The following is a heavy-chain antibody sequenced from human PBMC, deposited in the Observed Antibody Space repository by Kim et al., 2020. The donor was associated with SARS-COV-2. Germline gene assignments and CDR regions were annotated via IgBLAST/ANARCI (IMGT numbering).Heavy chain of an antibody. J-gene: IGHJ5*02. V-gene: IGHV4-39*01. Sequence: SETLSLTCTVSGGSISSSSYYWGWIRQPPGKGLEWIGSIYYSGSTYYNPSLKSRVTISVDTSKNQFSLRLSSVTAADTAVYYCAGRSIAAAGTGGFDPWGQGTLVTVSS. CDR2: IYYSGST. D-gene: IGHD6-13*01. CDR1: GGSISSSSYY. CDR3: AGRSIAAAGTGGFDP.